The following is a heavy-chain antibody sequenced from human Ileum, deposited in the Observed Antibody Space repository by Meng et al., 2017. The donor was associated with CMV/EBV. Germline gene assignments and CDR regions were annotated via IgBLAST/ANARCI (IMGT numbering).Heavy chain of an antibody. CDR3: ARGKYCSGPKCYVDLFDP. CDR1: SISSGDYY. Sequence: SISSGDYYWSWLRQLPGRGLEWIGYIHYRGTTYYNPSLKSRLTMSVDTSNNQFSLKLGSVTAADTAVYFCARGKYCSGPKCYVDLFDPWGQGTLVTVSS. D-gene: IGHD2-2*01. CDR2: IHYRGTT. V-gene: IGHV4-31*02. J-gene: IGHJ5*02.